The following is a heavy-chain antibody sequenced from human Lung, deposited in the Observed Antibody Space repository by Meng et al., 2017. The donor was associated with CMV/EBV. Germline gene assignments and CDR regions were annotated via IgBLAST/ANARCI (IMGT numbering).Heavy chain of an antibody. D-gene: IGHD2-15*01. CDR1: GYTFGSYG. Sequence: VPLLQSGPEVKKPGAAVRVSCKASGYTFGSYGIRWVRQAPGQGLEWMGWFVNYVDTYPAPKFQGRVTMTTDTHTNTAFMELRSLTSDDTAVYYCASGTPGRSYCDYWGQGTLVTVSS. V-gene: IGHV1-18*01. CDR3: ASGTPGRSYCDY. CDR2: FVNYVDT. J-gene: IGHJ4*02.